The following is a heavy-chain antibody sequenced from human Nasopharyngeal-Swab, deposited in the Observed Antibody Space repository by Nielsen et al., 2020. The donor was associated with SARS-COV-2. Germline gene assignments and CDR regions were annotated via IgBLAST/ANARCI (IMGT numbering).Heavy chain of an antibody. V-gene: IGHV3-20*04. CDR1: GFTFDDYA. D-gene: IGHD6-13*01. J-gene: IGHJ6*02. Sequence: GESLKISCAASGFTFDDYAMSWVRQAPGKGLEWVSGINWNGGSTGYADSVKGRFTISRDNAKNSLYLQMNSLRAEDTALYYCAKDMRYSSSWSFDMDVWGQGTTVTVSS. CDR3: AKDMRYSSSWSFDMDV. CDR2: INWNGGST.